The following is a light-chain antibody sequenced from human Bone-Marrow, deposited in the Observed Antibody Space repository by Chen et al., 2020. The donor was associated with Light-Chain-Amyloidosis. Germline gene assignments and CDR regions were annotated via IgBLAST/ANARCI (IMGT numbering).Light chain of an antibody. CDR3: SSYTITNTLV. V-gene: IGLV2-14*01. CDR2: EVT. CDR1: SSDVGGDNH. J-gene: IGLJ1*01. Sequence: QSALTQTASATGSRGQSITICCNGTSSDVGGDNHVSWYQQHPDKAPKLMIYEVTNRPSWVPDRFSGSKSDNTASLTISGLQTEDEADYFCSSYTITNTLVFGSGTRVTVL.